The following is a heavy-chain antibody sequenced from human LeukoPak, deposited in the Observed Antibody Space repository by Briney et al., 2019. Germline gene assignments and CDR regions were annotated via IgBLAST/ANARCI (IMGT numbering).Heavy chain of an antibody. D-gene: IGHD5-12*01. CDR2: IYYSGST. CDR1: GGYISSYY. J-gene: IGHJ4*02. V-gene: IGHV4-59*12. CDR3: ARDSGYDIIDY. Sequence: SETLSLTCSVSGGYISSYYGSWFRQPPGKGLEWIGYIYYSGSTNYNPSLKSRVTISVDTSKNQFSLKLSSVTAADTAVYYCARDSGYDIIDYWGQGTLVTVSS.